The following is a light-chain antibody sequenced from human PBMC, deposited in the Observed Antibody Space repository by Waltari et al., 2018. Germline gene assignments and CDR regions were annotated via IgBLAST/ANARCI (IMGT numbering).Light chain of an antibody. CDR3: QTGGFGIWV. Sequence: QLLLTQSPSASASLGASVKLTCTLSSGHSNYAIAWHQQQPDKGPRYLLKVNSDGSHIKGDGIPDRFSGSSSGAERDLTISSLQSEDEADYYCQTGGFGIWVFGGGTKLTVL. V-gene: IGLV4-69*01. J-gene: IGLJ3*02. CDR2: VNSDGSH. CDR1: SGHSNYA.